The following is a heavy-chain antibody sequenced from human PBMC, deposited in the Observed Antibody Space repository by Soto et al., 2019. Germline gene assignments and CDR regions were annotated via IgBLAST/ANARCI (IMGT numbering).Heavy chain of an antibody. V-gene: IGHV3-30*04. CDR3: AGEFLGGLDV. Sequence: GGSLRLSCAASRFTFSSYTMHWVRQAPGKGLEWVALIPNDARYKHYADSVKGRSTISRDNSKNTLYLQMNSLRAEDTSMYYCAGEFLGGLDVWGQGTTVTVFS. CDR1: RFTFSSYT. D-gene: IGHD7-27*01. CDR2: IPNDARYK. J-gene: IGHJ6*02.